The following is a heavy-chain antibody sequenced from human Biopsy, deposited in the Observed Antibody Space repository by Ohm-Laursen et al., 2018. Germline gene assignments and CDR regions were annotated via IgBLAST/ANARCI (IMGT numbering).Heavy chain of an antibody. CDR3: ARARDDFVVVPAAFFDF. Sequence: GSLRLSCAASGFIFSTYSMNWVRQAPGKGLEWVSYISSSSSPIYYADSVKGRFTISRDNAKNSLYLRMNSLRAEDTAVYFCARARDDFVVVPAAFFDFWGQGTLVTVSS. CDR1: GFIFSTYS. D-gene: IGHD2-15*01. CDR2: ISSSSSPI. J-gene: IGHJ4*02. V-gene: IGHV3-48*01.